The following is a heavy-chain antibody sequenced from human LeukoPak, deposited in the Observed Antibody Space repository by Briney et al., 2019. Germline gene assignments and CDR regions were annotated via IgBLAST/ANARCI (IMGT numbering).Heavy chain of an antibody. J-gene: IGHJ6*02. Sequence: GGSLRLSCAASGFTFSSYSMNWVRQAPGNGLEWVSYISSSSSTIYYADSVKGRFTISRDNAKNSLYLQMNSLRNEDTAVYYCASLGVVIMVYYYGMDVWGQGTTVTVSS. CDR2: ISSSSSTI. CDR3: ASLGVVIMVYYYGMDV. D-gene: IGHD3-3*01. CDR1: GFTFSSYS. V-gene: IGHV3-48*02.